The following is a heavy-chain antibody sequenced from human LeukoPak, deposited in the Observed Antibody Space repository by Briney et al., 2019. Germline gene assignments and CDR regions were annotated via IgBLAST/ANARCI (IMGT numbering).Heavy chain of an antibody. CDR1: GFTVSSNY. V-gene: IGHV3-66*01. J-gene: IGHJ4*02. Sequence: PRGSLRLSCAASGFTVSSNYMNWVRQAPGKGLEWVSVIYSGGNTYYADSEKDRFTISRDNSKNTLYLQMNSLRAEDTAVYYCATSPVTGMIYFDYWGQGTLLTVSS. CDR3: ATSPVTGMIYFDY. CDR2: IYSGGNT. D-gene: IGHD6-19*01.